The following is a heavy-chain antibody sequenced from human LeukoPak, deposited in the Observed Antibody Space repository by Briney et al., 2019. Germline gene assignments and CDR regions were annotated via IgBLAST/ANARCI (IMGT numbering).Heavy chain of an antibody. J-gene: IGHJ4*02. CDR2: ISSSSSYI. D-gene: IGHD5-12*01. CDR1: GFTFSSYS. CDR3: ASESGNGYAWYYFDY. V-gene: IGHV3-21*01. Sequence: GGSLRLSCAASGFTFSSYSMIWVRQAPGKGLEWVSSISSSSSYIYYADSVKGRFTISRDNAKNSLYLQMNSLRAEDTAVYYCASESGNGYAWYYFDYWGQGTLVTVSP.